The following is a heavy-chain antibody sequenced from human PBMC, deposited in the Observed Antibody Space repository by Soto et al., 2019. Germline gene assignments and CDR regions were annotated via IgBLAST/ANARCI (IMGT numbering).Heavy chain of an antibody. CDR3: TTVEAHYGDHKDYYYYMDV. CDR1: GFTFSNAW. CDR2: IKSKTDGGTT. J-gene: IGHJ6*03. D-gene: IGHD4-17*01. V-gene: IGHV3-15*01. Sequence: GGSLRLSCAASGFTFSNAWMSWVRQAPGKGLEWVGRIKSKTDGGTTDYAAPVKGRFTISRDDSKNTLYLQMNSLKTEDTAVYYCTTVEAHYGDHKDYYYYMDVWGKGTTVTVSS.